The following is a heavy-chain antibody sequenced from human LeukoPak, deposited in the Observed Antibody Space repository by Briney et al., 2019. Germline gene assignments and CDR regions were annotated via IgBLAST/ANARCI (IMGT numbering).Heavy chain of an antibody. CDR3: AREVADYGGYYYYHYLDV. CDR1: GGSISSYY. CDR2: IYTSGSN. D-gene: IGHD4-23*01. Sequence: SETLSLTCTVSGGSISSYYWSWIRQPAGKGLEWIGRIYTSGSNNYNPSLKSRVTMSVDTSKNQFSLKLSSVTAADTAMYYCAREVADYGGYYYYHYLDVWGKGTTVTISS. J-gene: IGHJ6*03. V-gene: IGHV4-4*07.